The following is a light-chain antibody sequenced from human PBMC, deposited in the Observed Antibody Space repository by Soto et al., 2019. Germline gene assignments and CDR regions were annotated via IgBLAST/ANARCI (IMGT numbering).Light chain of an antibody. CDR1: SSDVGGYIS. J-gene: IGLJ1*01. V-gene: IGLV2-14*01. CDR3: SSYTSSSTYV. CDR2: EVS. Sequence: SVLTQPASVSGSLGQSITISCTGTSSDVGGYISVSWYQQHPGKAPKLVIYEVSHRPSGVSDRFSASKSGNTASLTISGLQAEDEADYYCSSYTSSSTYVFGAGTKVTVL.